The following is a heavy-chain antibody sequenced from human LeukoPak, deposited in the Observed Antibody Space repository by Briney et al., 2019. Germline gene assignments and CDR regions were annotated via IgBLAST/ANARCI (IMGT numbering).Heavy chain of an antibody. V-gene: IGHV4-59*12. CDR2: INYRGTT. Sequence: SETLSLTCSVSGGSISTYYWSWIRQPPGKGLEYIGYINYRGTTDSNPSLKSRVTISVDTSKNQFSLKVSSVTAADTAVYYCARYRTDGIAWFDPWGQGTLVTVSS. J-gene: IGHJ5*02. D-gene: IGHD1-26*01. CDR3: ARYRTDGIAWFDP. CDR1: GGSISTYY.